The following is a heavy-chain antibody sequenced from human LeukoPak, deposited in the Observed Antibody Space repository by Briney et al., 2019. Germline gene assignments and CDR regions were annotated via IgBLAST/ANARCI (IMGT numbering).Heavy chain of an antibody. CDR2: ISGRGASK. CDR3: AREGYSPY. D-gene: IGHD6-13*01. J-gene: IGHJ4*02. CDR1: GYSISSGYY. Sequence: ETLSLTCTVSGYSISSGYYWGWIRQPPGKGLEWVSGISGRGASKYYADSVKGRFTISRDNSKNTLYLQMNSLRAEDTAVYYCAREGYSPYWGQGTLVTVSS. V-gene: IGHV3-23*01.